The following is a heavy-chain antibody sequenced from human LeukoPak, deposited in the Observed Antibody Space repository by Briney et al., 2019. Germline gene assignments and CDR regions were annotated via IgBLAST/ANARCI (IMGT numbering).Heavy chain of an antibody. CDR3: ARGPWASFDY. Sequence: GGSLRLSCAASGFTVSRNYMTWVRQAPGKGLEWVSVIYSDGDTYYVDSVKGRFTISRDNSKNTLNLQMNSLRAEDTAVYYCARGPWASFDYWGQGTLVTVSS. D-gene: IGHD3-16*01. V-gene: IGHV3-66*01. J-gene: IGHJ4*02. CDR1: GFTVSRNY. CDR2: IYSDGDT.